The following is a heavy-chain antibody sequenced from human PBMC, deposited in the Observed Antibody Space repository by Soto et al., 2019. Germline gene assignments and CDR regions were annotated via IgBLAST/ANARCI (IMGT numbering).Heavy chain of an antibody. J-gene: IGHJ3*02. CDR1: GGSISSSSYY. CDR2: IYYSGST. D-gene: IGHD6-13*01. CDR3: ARHLTSYSRDDAFDI. Sequence: QLQLQESGPGLVKPSETLSLTCTVSGGSISSSSYYWGWIRQPPGKGLEWIGSIYYSGSTCYNPSLKSRVTTSVDTSKNPFSLHLSSVTAAVTAVYYCARHLTSYSRDDAFDIWGQGTMVTVSS. V-gene: IGHV4-39*01.